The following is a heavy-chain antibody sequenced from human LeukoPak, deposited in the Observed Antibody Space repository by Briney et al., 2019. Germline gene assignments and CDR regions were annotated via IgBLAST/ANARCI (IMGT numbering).Heavy chain of an antibody. V-gene: IGHV1-69-2*01. Sequence: ASVKISCKVSGYTFTDYYMHWVQQAPGKGLEWMGLVDPEDGETIYAEKFQGRVTITADTSTDTAYMELSSLRSEDTAVYYCATGFDTAMVQSVDYWGQETLVTVSS. CDR1: GYTFTDYY. CDR3: ATGFDTAMVQSVDY. D-gene: IGHD5-18*01. CDR2: VDPEDGET. J-gene: IGHJ4*02.